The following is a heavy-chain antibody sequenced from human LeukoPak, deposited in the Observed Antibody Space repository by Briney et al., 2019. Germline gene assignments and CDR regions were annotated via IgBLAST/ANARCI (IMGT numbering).Heavy chain of an antibody. CDR2: IDPNTGGT. Sequence: ASVKVSCKTSGYTSTNYYIHWVRQAPGQGLEWMGRIDPNTGGTKSAKNFQGRVTMTRDTSTSTVYMELSSLRSEDTAVYYCARDTAVATCFDYWGQGTLVTVSS. J-gene: IGHJ4*02. CDR3: ARDTAVATCFDY. D-gene: IGHD6-19*01. CDR1: GYTSTNYY. V-gene: IGHV1-2*06.